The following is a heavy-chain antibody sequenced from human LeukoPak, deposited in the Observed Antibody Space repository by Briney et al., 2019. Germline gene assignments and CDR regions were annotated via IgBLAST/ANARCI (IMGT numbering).Heavy chain of an antibody. CDR3: SKSVSFGGYSGSYLDY. CDR2: ISWNSGSI. D-gene: IGHD6-25*01. J-gene: IGHJ4*02. V-gene: IGHV3-9*01. CDR1: GFTFDDYA. Sequence: PGRSLRLSCAASGFTFDDYAMHWVRQAPGKGLEWVSRISWNSGSIAYADSVRGRFTISRDNSKNSLYLQMKRMRAEENAFYYCSKSVSFGGYSGSYLDYWGQGTLVTVSS.